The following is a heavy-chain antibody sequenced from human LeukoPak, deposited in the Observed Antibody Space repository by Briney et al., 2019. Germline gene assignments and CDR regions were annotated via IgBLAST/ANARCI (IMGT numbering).Heavy chain of an antibody. D-gene: IGHD3-10*01. CDR2: LLYSGSS. J-gene: IGHJ5*02. CDR1: GGSINGNSYY. CDR3: ARVNRGSGIT. V-gene: IGHV4-39*07. Sequence: SETLSLNCTVSGGSINGNSYYWGWIRQPPGKGPEWIGALLYSGSSFYNPSLKSRVAISVDTTSGDTSKTQFSLQLRSVTAADTAVYYCARVNRGSGITWGQGTLVTVSS.